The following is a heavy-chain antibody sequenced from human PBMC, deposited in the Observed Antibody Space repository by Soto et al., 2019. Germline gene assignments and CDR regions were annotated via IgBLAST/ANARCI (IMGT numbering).Heavy chain of an antibody. Sequence: GSLRLSCAASGFTFSSYDFHWVRQAPGKGLEWVAVLRYVGSNKYYADSVRGRFTISRDNSKNTLYMQMNSLRAEDTAVYYCARSAYPEGFDPWGQGTLVTVSS. D-gene: IGHD2-2*01. J-gene: IGHJ5*02. CDR1: GFTFSSYD. CDR2: LRYVGSNK. V-gene: IGHV3-33*08. CDR3: ARSAYPEGFDP.